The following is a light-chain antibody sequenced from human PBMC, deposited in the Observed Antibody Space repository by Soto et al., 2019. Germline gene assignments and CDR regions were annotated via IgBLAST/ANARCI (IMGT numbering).Light chain of an antibody. CDR3: QQYHNWWT. V-gene: IGKV3-15*01. Sequence: EIVMTQSPATLSVSPGERVTLSCRASQNIGNNLAWYQQKFGQAPRLLIYGASTRVTGIPARISGSGSGTEFTLTITSLQSEDFGVYHCQQYHNWWTFGQGTKVDIK. CDR1: QNIGNN. J-gene: IGKJ1*01. CDR2: GAS.